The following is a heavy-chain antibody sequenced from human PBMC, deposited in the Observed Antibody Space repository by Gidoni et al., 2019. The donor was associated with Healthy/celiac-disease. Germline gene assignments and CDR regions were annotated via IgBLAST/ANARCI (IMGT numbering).Heavy chain of an antibody. V-gene: IGHV3-30*18. J-gene: IGHJ5*02. D-gene: IGHD6-13*01. Sequence: QVQLVESGGGVVQPGRSLRLHCAASGFTFSRYGMHWVRQAPGKGMEWVAVISYDGSNKYYADSVKGRFTISRDKSKNTLYLQMNSLRAEDTAVYYCAKELAAAGLSWGQGTLVTVSS. CDR3: AKELAAAGLS. CDR2: ISYDGSNK. CDR1: GFTFSRYG.